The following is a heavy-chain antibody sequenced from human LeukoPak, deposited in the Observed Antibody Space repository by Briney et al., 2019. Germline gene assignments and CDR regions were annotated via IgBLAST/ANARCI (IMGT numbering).Heavy chain of an antibody. CDR3: ARLSQQTFDI. J-gene: IGHJ3*02. Sequence: ASVKVPCKASGYTFTDYYMHWVRQAPGQGLEWMGIIDPSGGSTSYAQTFQSRVTMTRDTSTSTVYMELSSLRSDDTAVYYCARLSQQTFDIWGQGTLVTVSS. V-gene: IGHV1-46*01. CDR2: IDPSGGST. CDR1: GYTFTDYY.